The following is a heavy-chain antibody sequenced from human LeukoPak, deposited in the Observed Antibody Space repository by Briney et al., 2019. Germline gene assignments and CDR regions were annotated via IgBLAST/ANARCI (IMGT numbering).Heavy chain of an antibody. Sequence: SETLSLTCAVYGGSFSGYYWSWIRQPPGKGLEWIGEINHSGSTNYNPSLTSRVTISVDTSKNQFSLKLSSVTAADTAVYYCATLGGHRDGYNSGYWGQGTLVTVTS. CDR3: ATLGGHRDGYNSGY. V-gene: IGHV4-34*01. J-gene: IGHJ4*02. CDR1: GGSFSGYY. D-gene: IGHD5-24*01. CDR2: INHSGST.